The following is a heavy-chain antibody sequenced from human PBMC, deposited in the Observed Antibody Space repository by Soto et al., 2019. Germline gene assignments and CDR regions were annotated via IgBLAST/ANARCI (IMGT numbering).Heavy chain of an antibody. CDR2: IIPIPGTA. V-gene: IGHV1-69*01. Sequence: QVQLVQSGAEVKKPGSSVKVSCKASGGTFGSYAISWVRQAPGQGLEWMGGIIPIPGTANYAQKFQGRVTIAADESTSTAYMELSSLRSEDTAVYYWARSQGSSTSLEIYYYYYYGMDVWGQGPTVTVSS. D-gene: IGHD2-2*01. J-gene: IGHJ6*02. CDR1: GGTFGSYA. CDR3: ARSQGSSTSLEIYYYYYYGMDV.